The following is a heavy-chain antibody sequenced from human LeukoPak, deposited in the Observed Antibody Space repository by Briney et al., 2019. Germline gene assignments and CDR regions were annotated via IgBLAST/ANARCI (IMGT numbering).Heavy chain of an antibody. Sequence: SVKVSCKASGGTFSSYAISWVRQAPGQGLEWMGRIIPIFGTANYAQKFQGRVTMTRDTSTSTVYMELSSLRSEDTAVYYCARDGVVPAAIFEGDYYYMDVWGKGTTVTVSS. CDR1: GGTFSSYA. CDR2: IIPIFGTA. CDR3: ARDGVVPAAIFEGDYYYMDV. D-gene: IGHD2-2*02. V-gene: IGHV1-69*05. J-gene: IGHJ6*03.